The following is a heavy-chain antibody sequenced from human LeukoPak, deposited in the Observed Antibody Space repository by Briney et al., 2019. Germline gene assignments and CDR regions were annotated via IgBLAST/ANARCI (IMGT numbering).Heavy chain of an antibody. CDR1: GFTFSSYA. D-gene: IGHD6-13*01. Sequence: PGGSLRLSCAASGFTFSSYAMSWVRQAPGKGLEWVSAISGSGGSTYYADSVKGRFTISRDNSKNTLYLQMNSLRAEDTAVYYCAIATTQRGIAAATDYWGQGTLVTVSS. CDR3: AIATTQRGIAAATDY. CDR2: ISGSGGST. J-gene: IGHJ4*02. V-gene: IGHV3-23*01.